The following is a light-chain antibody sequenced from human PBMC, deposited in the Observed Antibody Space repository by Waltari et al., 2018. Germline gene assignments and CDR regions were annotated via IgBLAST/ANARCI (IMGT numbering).Light chain of an antibody. CDR2: EVT. CDR3: CSYAGASTSLYV. Sequence: QSALTQSASVSGSPGQSITISCTGTSSDVGSYNLVSWYQRHPGNAPKLMIYEVTKRPSGVSNLFSGSKSGNTASLTISGLQSEDEADYYCCSYAGASTSLYVFGTGTKVTVL. CDR1: SSDVGSYNL. J-gene: IGLJ1*01. V-gene: IGLV2-23*02.